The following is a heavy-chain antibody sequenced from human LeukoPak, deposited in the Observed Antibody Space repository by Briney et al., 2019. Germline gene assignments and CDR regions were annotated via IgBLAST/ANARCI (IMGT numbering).Heavy chain of an antibody. CDR2: IKSRGDGGTA. D-gene: IGHD5-12*01. CDR3: STDGFPPRFFDY. J-gene: IGHJ4*02. Sequence: GGSLRLSCAVSGFTFSNAWISWVRQAPGKGLEWVGRIKSRGDGGTADYAAPVTGRFTISRDDSKTTLYLQMNSLKTEDTAVYYCSTDGFPPRFFDYWGQGTLVTVSS. V-gene: IGHV3-15*01. CDR1: GFTFSNAW.